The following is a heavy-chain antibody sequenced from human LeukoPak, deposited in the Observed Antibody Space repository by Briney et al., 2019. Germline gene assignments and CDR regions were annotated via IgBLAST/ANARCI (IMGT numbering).Heavy chain of an antibody. CDR1: GGSISTYY. CDR3: ARAGYSYGTGYYFDY. Sequence: SSETLSLTCTVSGGSISTYYWSWIRLPPGKGLEWIGYIYYTGATYYNPSLKSRVTISLDTSKNHFSLKLSSVTAADAAVYYCARAGYSYGTGYYFDYWGQGALVTGSS. CDR2: IYYTGAT. V-gene: IGHV4-59*01. D-gene: IGHD5-18*01. J-gene: IGHJ4*02.